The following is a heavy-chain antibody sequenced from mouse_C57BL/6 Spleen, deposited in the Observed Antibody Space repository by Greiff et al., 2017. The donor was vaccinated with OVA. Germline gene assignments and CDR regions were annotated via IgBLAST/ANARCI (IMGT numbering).Heavy chain of an antibody. V-gene: IGHV1-80*01. CDR3: ARNDGYQYYFDY. D-gene: IGHD2-3*01. Sequence: VQLQQSGAELVKPGASVKISCKASGYAFSSYWMNWVKQRPGKGLEWIGQIYPGDGDTNYNGKFKGQATLTADKSSSTAYMQLSSLTSEDSAVYFCARNDGYQYYFDYWGQGTTLTVSS. CDR1: GYAFSSYW. J-gene: IGHJ2*01. CDR2: IYPGDGDT.